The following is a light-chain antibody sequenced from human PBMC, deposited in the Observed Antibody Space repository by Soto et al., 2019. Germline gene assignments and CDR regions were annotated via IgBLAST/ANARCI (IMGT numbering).Light chain of an antibody. CDR3: CSYAGSNYV. CDR2: EVS. V-gene: IGLV2-23*02. CDR1: SSDVGNYNL. Sequence: VLTQPASVSGSPGQSITISCTGTSSDVGNYNLVSWYQHHPGKAPKLIIYEVSKRPSGVSNRFSGSKSGDTASLTISGLQAEDEADYYCCSYAGSNYVFGTGTKVTVL. J-gene: IGLJ1*01.